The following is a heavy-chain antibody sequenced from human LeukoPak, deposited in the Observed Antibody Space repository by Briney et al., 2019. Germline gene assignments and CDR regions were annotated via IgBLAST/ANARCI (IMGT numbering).Heavy chain of an antibody. CDR1: GGSFRGYY. CDR2: IDQSGSS. V-gene: IGHV4-34*01. D-gene: IGHD4/OR15-4a*01. CDR3: ARGSFRGATDY. J-gene: IGHJ4*02. Sequence: SETLSLTCAVYGGSFRGYYWSWIRQSPGKGLEWIGEIDQSGSSDYNPSLKSRVTISVDNSKNQSSLKLTSVTAADTAVYYCARGSFRGATDYWGQGTLVTVSS.